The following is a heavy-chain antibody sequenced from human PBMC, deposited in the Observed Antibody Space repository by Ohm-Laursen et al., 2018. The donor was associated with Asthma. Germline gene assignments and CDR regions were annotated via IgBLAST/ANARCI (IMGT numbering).Heavy chain of an antibody. Sequence: SLRLSCAASGYTFSLYSIHWVRQIPGKGLEWVASISTASTFIYYANSVRGRFTTSRDNAKNSVYLQMNSLRAEDTALYYCVRIGPEWELPGREYSLHHWGQGTQVTVSS. D-gene: IGHD1-26*01. CDR2: ISTASTFI. CDR1: GYTFSLYS. V-gene: IGHV3-21*01. J-gene: IGHJ1*01. CDR3: VRIGPEWELPGREYSLHH.